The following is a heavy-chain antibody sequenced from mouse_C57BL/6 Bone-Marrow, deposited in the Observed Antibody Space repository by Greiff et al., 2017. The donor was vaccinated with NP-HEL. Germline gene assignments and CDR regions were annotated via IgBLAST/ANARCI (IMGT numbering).Heavy chain of an antibody. J-gene: IGHJ4*01. V-gene: IGHV1-63*01. D-gene: IGHD2-14*01. CDR3: AREAEVGTTGMDY. CDR2: IYPGGGYT. Sequence: VKLMESGAELVRPGTSVKMSCKASGYTFTNYWIGWAKQRPGHGLEWIGDIYPGGGYTNYNEKFKGTATLTADKSSSTASMQLSSLTAEESAIYYCAREAEVGTTGMDYWGQGTSVTVAS. CDR1: GYTFTNYW.